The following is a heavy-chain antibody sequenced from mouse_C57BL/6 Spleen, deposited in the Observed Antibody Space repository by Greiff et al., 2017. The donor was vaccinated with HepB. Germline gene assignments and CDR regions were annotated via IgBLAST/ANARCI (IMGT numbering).Heavy chain of an antibody. D-gene: IGHD1-1*02. J-gene: IGHJ1*03. V-gene: IGHV5-6*01. CDR1: GFTFSSYG. Sequence: EVKLQESGGDLVKPGGSLKLSCAASGFTFSSYGMSWVRQTPDKRLEWVATISSGGSYTYYPDSVKGRVTISRDNAKNTVYLQMSSLKSEDTAMYYCASQMVASCWYFAVWGKGTPVTVSS. CDR3: ASQMVASCWYFAV. CDR2: ISSGGSYT.